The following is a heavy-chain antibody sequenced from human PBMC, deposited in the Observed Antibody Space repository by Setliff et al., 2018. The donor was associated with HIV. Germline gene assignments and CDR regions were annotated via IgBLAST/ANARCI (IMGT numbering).Heavy chain of an antibody. CDR2: IIPLFNTS. D-gene: IGHD1-26*01. CDR1: GGNFSTYG. J-gene: IGHJ4*02. CDR3: AREGNSGHGGQIEFDY. Sequence: GASVKVSCKASGGNFSTYGISWVRQAPGQGLEWMGGIIPLFNTSNYAQKFQGRVTITADESTSTVYMELSSLRSDDTALYYCAREGNSGHGGQIEFDYWGQGTLVTVSS. V-gene: IGHV1-69*13.